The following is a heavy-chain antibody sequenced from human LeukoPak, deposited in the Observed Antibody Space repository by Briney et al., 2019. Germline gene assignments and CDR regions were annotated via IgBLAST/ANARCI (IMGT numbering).Heavy chain of an antibody. J-gene: IGHJ5*02. CDR1: GFTFSSYR. Sequence: GGSLRLSCAASGFTFSSYRMPWVRQAPGKGLVWVSRINSDGSSTSYADSVKGRFTISRDNAKNTLYLQMNSLRAEDTAVYYCARGYCSGGSCYSPVAWGQGTLVTVSS. D-gene: IGHD2-15*01. CDR3: ARGYCSGGSCYSPVA. CDR2: INSDGSST. V-gene: IGHV3-74*01.